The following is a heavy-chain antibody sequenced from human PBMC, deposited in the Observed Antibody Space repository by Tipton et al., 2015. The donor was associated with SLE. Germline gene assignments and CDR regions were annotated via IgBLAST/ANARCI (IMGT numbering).Heavy chain of an antibody. D-gene: IGHD5-24*01. Sequence: TLSLTCTVSGGSISSYYWSWLRQPPGKGLEWIGYIYTSGTTNYNPPLKSRVTISLHTSTNRFSLELSSVTAADTAVYYCARGRNYGYQYYFDSWGQGSLVTVSS. CDR3: ARGRNYGYQYYFDS. CDR1: GGSISSYY. J-gene: IGHJ4*02. V-gene: IGHV4-4*08. CDR2: IYTSGTT.